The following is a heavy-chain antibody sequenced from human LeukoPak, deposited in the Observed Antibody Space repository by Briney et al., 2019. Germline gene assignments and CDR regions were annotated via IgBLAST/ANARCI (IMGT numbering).Heavy chain of an antibody. D-gene: IGHD3-16*02. V-gene: IGHV6-1*01. Sequence: SQTLSLTCAISGDSVSSNSAAWNWIRQSPSIGLEWLGRTYYRSKWYNDYAVSVKSRITINPDTSKNQFSLQLNPVTPEDTAVYYCARDTLNYDYVWGSYLFDYWGQGTLVTVSS. CDR1: GDSVSSNSAA. CDR2: TYYRSKWYN. J-gene: IGHJ4*02. CDR3: ARDTLNYDYVWGSYLFDY.